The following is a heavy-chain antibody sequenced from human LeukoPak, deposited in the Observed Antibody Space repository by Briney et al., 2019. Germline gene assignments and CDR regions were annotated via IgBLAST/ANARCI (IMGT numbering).Heavy chain of an antibody. J-gene: IGHJ4*02. CDR2: ISGSGGST. V-gene: IGHV3-23*01. CDR3: AKGGYCSSTSCYTVGSFDY. CDR1: GFTSSSYA. D-gene: IGHD2-2*02. Sequence: GGSLRLSCAASGFTSSSYAMSWVRQAPGKGLEWVSAISGSGGSTYYADSVKGRFTISRDNSKNTLYLQMNSLRAEDTAVYYCAKGGYCSSTSCYTVGSFDYWGQGTLVTVSS.